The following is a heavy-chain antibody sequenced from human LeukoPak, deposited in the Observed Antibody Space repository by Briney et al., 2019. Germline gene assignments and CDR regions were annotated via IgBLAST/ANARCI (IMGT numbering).Heavy chain of an antibody. CDR1: GGSISTNY. CDR2: IYNSGNT. V-gene: IGHV4-4*07. Sequence: PSETLSLTCTVSGGSISTNYWSWIRQPAGKGLEWIERIYNSGNTNYSPSLESRVTMSADTSKKQFSLKLSSVTAADTAVYYCARGTFDSSGYYLFDYWGQGTLVTVSS. J-gene: IGHJ4*02. D-gene: IGHD3-22*01. CDR3: ARGTFDSSGYYLFDY.